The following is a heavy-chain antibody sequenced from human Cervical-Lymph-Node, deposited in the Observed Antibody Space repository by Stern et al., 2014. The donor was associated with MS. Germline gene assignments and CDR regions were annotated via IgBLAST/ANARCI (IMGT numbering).Heavy chain of an antibody. CDR3: TRMPTDSSGWYVCGMDV. CDR1: GFTFSSYW. J-gene: IGHJ6*02. Sequence: EVQLVESGGGLVQPGGSLRLSCAASGFTFSSYWLHWVRQAPGKGLGWVSRINGDGSITNYAYSAKGRFTISRDNAKNTLYLEMNSLRVEDTAVYYCTRMPTDSSGWYVCGMDVWGQGTTVTVSS. D-gene: IGHD6-19*01. CDR2: INGDGSIT. V-gene: IGHV3-74*01.